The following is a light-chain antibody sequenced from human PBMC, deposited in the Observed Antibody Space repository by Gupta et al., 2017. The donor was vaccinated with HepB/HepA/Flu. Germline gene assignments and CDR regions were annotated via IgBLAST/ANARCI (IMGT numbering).Light chain of an antibody. J-gene: IGKJ1*01. CDR2: GTS. Sequence: EIVLTQSPGTLSLSPGERATLSCRASQSVTSSYLAWYQQKPGQAPRLLIYGTSSRATGIPDRFSGSGSGTEFTLTISRLDPEDFAVYYCQHYGKSLWTFGQGTKVEIK. CDR3: QHYGKSLWT. V-gene: IGKV3-20*01. CDR1: QSVTSSY.